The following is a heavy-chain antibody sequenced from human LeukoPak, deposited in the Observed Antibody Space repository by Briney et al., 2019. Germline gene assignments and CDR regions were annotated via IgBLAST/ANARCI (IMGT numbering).Heavy chain of an antibody. V-gene: IGHV4-59*01. CDR1: GGSISSYY. Sequence: SETLSLTCTVSGGSISSYYWSWIRQPPGKGLEWIGYIYHSGSTNYNPSLKSRVTISVDTSKNQFSLKLSSVTAADTAVYYCARVRAAAGTAHPLYYGMDVWGQGTTVTVSS. J-gene: IGHJ6*02. CDR3: ARVRAAAGTAHPLYYGMDV. CDR2: IYHSGST. D-gene: IGHD6-13*01.